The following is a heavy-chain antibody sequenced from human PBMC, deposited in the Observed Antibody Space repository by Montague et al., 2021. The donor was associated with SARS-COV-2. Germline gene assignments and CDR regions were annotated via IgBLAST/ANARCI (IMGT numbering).Heavy chain of an antibody. J-gene: IGHJ6*02. CDR3: ARDTRITMLVVVNRYGVDL. CDR1: GGAISSSSYY. Sequence: SETLSLTCTVSGGAISSSSYYWGWIRQPPGKGLEWIGSIYYSGSTYYNPSLKSRVTISVDTSKNQFSLKLSSVTAADTAVYYCARDTRITMLVVVNRYGVDLWGQGTTVTVSS. CDR2: IYYSGST. D-gene: IGHD3-22*01. V-gene: IGHV4-39*07.